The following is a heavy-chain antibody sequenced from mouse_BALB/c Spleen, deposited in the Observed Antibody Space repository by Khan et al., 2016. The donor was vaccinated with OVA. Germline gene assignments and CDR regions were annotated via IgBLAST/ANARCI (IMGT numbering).Heavy chain of an antibody. Sequence: QVQLKQSGPGLMAPSQSLSITFTVSGFSLTSYGVHWVRQPPGKGLEWLGVILAGGSTNYNSSLISSMSISKDKSKSQVFLKMNSLQSDDTAMYYCARLEDIWGQGTTLTVSS. CDR3: ARLEDI. D-gene: IGHD1-3*01. J-gene: IGHJ2*01. CDR2: ILAGGST. V-gene: IGHV2-9*02. CDR1: GFSLTSYG.